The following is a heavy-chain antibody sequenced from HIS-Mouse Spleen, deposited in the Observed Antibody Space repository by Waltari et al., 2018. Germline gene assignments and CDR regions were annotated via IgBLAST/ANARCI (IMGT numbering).Heavy chain of an antibody. Sequence: QVQLQESGPGLVKPSPTLSLPCTVSGGSLTRGGYYWSSIRPPPVTGLEWIGYIYYSGSTYYNPSLKSRVTISVDTSKNQFSLKLSSVTAADTAVYYCARSPYYDFWSGYSDNWFDPWGQGTLVTVSS. CDR2: IYYSGST. V-gene: IGHV4-31*03. J-gene: IGHJ5*02. CDR3: ARSPYYDFWSGYSDNWFDP. CDR1: GGSLTRGGYY. D-gene: IGHD3-3*01.